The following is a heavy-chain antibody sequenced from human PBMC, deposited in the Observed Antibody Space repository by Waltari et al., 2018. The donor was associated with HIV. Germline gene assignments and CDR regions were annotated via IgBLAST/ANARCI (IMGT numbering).Heavy chain of an antibody. CDR1: GFTFNNAW. CDR2: LKRKADGGTT. J-gene: IGHJ3*02. CDR3: TTFTAAGALDI. Sequence: EVQLVESGGDLVKPGGSLRLSCAGSGFTFNNAWMNWVRQATGGGLERVGRLKRKADGGTTDYAAPVKGRFIVSRDDSKNTLYLQMNSLKTDDTAVYYCTTFTAAGALDIWGQGTMVTVSS. D-gene: IGHD2-15*01. V-gene: IGHV3-15*01.